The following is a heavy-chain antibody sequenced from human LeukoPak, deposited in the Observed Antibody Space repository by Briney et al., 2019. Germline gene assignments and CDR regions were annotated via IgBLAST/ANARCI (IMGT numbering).Heavy chain of an antibody. J-gene: IGHJ4*02. Sequence: RSGGSLRLSCEASGFTFDKYGMSWVRHAPGKGLEWVSGIDWNGGSTAYADSVKGRFTISRDNAKKSLYLQMNSLRVEDTGVYYCASWGEGALDNWGQGTLVTVSS. V-gene: IGHV3-20*04. CDR1: GFTFDKYG. CDR3: ASWGEGALDN. D-gene: IGHD1-26*01. CDR2: IDWNGGST.